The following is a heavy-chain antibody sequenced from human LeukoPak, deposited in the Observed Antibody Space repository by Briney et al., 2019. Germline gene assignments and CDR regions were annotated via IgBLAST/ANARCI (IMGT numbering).Heavy chain of an antibody. J-gene: IGHJ4*02. Sequence: GGSLRLSCAASGFTFGSYAMSWVRQAPGKGLEWVSAISGSGGSTYYEDSVKGRFTISRDNSKNTLYLQMNSLRAEDTAVYYCAKGSFTSWFRELMSPDYWGQGTLVTVSS. CDR3: AKGSFTSWFRELMSPDY. V-gene: IGHV3-23*01. CDR1: GFTFGSYA. CDR2: ISGSGGST. D-gene: IGHD3-10*01.